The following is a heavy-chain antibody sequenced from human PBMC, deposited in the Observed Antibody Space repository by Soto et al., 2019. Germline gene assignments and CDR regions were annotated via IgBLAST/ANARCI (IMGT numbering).Heavy chain of an antibody. V-gene: IGHV4-31*03. CDR2: IYYSGST. CDR3: ARATMATIFGVVNSSPGGWFDP. Sequence: SDTLSLTCTVSGGSISSGGYYWSWIRQHPGKGLEWIGYIYYSGSTYYNPSLKSRVTISVDTSKNQFSLKLSSVTAADTAVYYCARATMATIFGVVNSSPGGWFDPWGQGTLVTVPS. CDR1: GGSISSGGYY. J-gene: IGHJ5*02. D-gene: IGHD3-3*01.